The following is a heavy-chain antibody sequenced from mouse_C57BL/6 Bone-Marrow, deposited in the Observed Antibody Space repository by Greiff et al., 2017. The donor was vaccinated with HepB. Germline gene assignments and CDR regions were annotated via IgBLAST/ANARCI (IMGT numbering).Heavy chain of an antibody. V-gene: IGHV1-75*01. CDR1: GYTFTDYY. CDR2: IFPGSGST. Sequence: VQLQQSGPELVKPGASVKISCKASGYTFTDYYINWVKQRPGQGLEWIGWIFPGSGSTYYNEKFKGKATLTVDKSSSTAYMLLSSLTSEDSAVYFCAVYYGSPGWYFDVWGTGTTVTVSS. J-gene: IGHJ1*03. D-gene: IGHD1-1*01. CDR3: AVYYGSPGWYFDV.